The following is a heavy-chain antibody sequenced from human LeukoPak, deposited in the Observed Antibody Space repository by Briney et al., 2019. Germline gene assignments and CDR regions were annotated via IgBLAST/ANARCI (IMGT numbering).Heavy chain of an antibody. D-gene: IGHD1-26*01. V-gene: IGHV2-5*01. CDR1: GFSLSTYGVG. Sequence: SGPTLVNPTQTLTLTCTFSGFSLSTYGVGVGWIRQPPGKALEWLALIYWNGERHYSPSLKSRLTITEDTSKNLVVLTMTNMDPVDTVTYYCAQRGGDWGQGTLVTVSS. J-gene: IGHJ4*02. CDR2: IYWNGER. CDR3: AQRGGD.